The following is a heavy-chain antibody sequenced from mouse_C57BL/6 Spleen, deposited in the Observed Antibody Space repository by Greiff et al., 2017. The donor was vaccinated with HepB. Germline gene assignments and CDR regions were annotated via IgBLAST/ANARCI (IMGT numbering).Heavy chain of an antibody. CDR1: GYSITSGYY. D-gene: IGHD2-3*01. Sequence: EVKLQESGPGLVKPSQSLSLTCSVTGYSITSGYYCNWIRQFPGNKLEWMGYISYDGSNNYNPFLKNRISITRDTSKNQFFLKLNSVTTEDTATYYCARGIDDGCPYYFDYWGQGTTLTVSS. CDR3: ARGIDDGCPYYFDY. CDR2: ISYDGSN. J-gene: IGHJ2*01. V-gene: IGHV3-6*01.